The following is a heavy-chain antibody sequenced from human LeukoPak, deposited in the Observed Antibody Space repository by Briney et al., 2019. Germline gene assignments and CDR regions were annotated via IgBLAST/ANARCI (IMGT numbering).Heavy chain of an antibody. J-gene: IGHJ4*02. V-gene: IGHV4-34*01. Sequence: PSETLSLTCAVYGGSFSGYYWSWIRQPPGKGLEWIGEINHSGSTNYNPSLKSRVTISVDTSKNQFPLKLSSVTAADTAVCYCARVGWIQLWAIDYWGQGTLVTVSS. CDR3: ARVGWIQLWAIDY. D-gene: IGHD5-18*01. CDR2: INHSGST. CDR1: GGSFSGYY.